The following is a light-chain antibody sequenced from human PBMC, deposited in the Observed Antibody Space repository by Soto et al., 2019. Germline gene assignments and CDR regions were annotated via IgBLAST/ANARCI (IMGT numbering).Light chain of an antibody. Sequence: QAVVTQSPSASASLGASVKLTCTLSSGHSRYAIAWHQQQPEKGPRHLMKLNSDGSHSKGDGIPDRFSGSSSGAERYLPISSLQSEDEADYYCQTWGTGTVVFGGGTKLTVL. J-gene: IGLJ2*01. CDR3: QTWGTGTVV. V-gene: IGLV4-69*01. CDR1: SGHSRYA. CDR2: LNSDGSH.